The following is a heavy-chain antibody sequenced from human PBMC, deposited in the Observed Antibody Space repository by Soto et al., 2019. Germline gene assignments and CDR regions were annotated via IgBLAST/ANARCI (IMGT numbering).Heavy chain of an antibody. CDR1: ADIFKSYS. V-gene: IGHV1-69*06. D-gene: IGHD5-12*01. CDR2: ILPMFGSA. Sequence: ASVKVSCKASADIFKSYSISCVRQAPGQGLEYMGGILPMFGSANSVDKFRGRLTVTADKATTTTYMERTDLTDADTAVYYCARDFSGYDPGLNRFDHWGQGTLVTVAS. J-gene: IGHJ4*02. CDR3: ARDFSGYDPGLNRFDH.